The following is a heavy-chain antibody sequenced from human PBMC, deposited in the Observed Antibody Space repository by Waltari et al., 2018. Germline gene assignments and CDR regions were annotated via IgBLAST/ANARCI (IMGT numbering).Heavy chain of an antibody. Sequence: EVKLVESGGGLVQPGRYLRPSCVGSGFSFADRGTHWVRQVPGKGLEWVSGINCNSGNIGYADSVKGRFTISRDNAKNSLYLQINSVRTEDTALYYCASDAFGNSIGGVFDYWGQGTLVNVSS. CDR2: INCNSGNI. CDR1: GFSFADRG. J-gene: IGHJ4*02. CDR3: ASDAFGNSIGGVFDY. D-gene: IGHD3-3*01. V-gene: IGHV3-9*01.